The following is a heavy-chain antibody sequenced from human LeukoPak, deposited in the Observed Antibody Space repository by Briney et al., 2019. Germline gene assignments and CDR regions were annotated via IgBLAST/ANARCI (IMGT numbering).Heavy chain of an antibody. CDR3: GREGYCSGGSCYDLEGLLYYYGMDV. Sequence: SETLSLTCAVHGGSFSGYYWSWIRQPPGKGLEWIGEINHSGSTNYNPSLKSRVTISVDTSKNQFSLKLSSVTAADTAVYYCGREGYCSGGSCYDLEGLLYYYGMDVWGKGTTVTVSS. CDR1: GGSFSGYY. CDR2: INHSGST. J-gene: IGHJ6*04. V-gene: IGHV4-34*01. D-gene: IGHD2-15*01.